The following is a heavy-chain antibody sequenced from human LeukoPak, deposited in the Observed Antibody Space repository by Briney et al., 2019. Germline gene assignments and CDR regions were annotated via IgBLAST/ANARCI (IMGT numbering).Heavy chain of an antibody. V-gene: IGHV3-74*01. J-gene: IGHJ5*02. CDR1: GFTFSSEW. Sequence: AGGSLRLSCAASGFTFSSEWMHWVRQAPGRGLVWISHIDGNGRTTSYGDSVRGRFTVSRDNAKNTLYLQMNSLRAEDTAVYYCARDVPRTSGPWGQGTLVTVSS. D-gene: IGHD3-10*01. CDR3: ARDVPRTSGP. CDR2: IDGNGRTT.